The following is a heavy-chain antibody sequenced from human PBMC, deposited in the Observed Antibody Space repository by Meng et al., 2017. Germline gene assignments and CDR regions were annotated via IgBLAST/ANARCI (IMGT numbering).Heavy chain of an antibody. CDR2: IIPIFGTA. V-gene: IGHV1-69*06. D-gene: IGHD1-26*01. J-gene: IGHJ6*02. CDR1: GGTFSSYA. Sequence: SVKVSCKASGGTFSSYAISWVRQAPGQGLEWMGGIIPIFGTANYAQKFQGRVTITADKSTSTAYMELSGLRSEDTAVYYCARSADSDSGSYWGGVYYYYYGMDVWGQGTTVTVSS. CDR3: ARSADSDSGSYWGGVYYYYYGMDV.